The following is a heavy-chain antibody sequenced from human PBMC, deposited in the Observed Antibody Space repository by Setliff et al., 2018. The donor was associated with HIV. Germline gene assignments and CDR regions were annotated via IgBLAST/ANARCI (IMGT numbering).Heavy chain of an antibody. CDR3: ARDTLTVVRGFMFVPTESYLGMDV. D-gene: IGHD3-10*01. CDR2: VFYSGNT. Sequence: SETLSLTCTVSGGSISSSNYYWGWIRQSPGKGLGWIGSVFYSGNTYYNPSLKTRVTISVNTYKNQFSLTLRSVTAADTAVYYCARDTLTVVRGFMFVPTESYLGMDVWGQGTTVTVSS. V-gene: IGHV4-39*07. J-gene: IGHJ6*02. CDR1: GGSISSSNYY.